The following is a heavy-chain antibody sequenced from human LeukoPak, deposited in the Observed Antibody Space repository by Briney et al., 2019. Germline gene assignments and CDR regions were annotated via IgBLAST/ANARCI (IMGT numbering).Heavy chain of an antibody. V-gene: IGHV3-21*01. J-gene: IGHJ5*02. D-gene: IGHD3-9*01. CDR2: ISSSSSYI. Sequence: GRSLRLSCAASGFTFSSYSMNWVRQAPGKGLEWVSSISSSSSYIYYADSVKGRFTISRDNAKNSLYLQMNSLRAEDTAVYYCAREFLENYDILTGYYLSWGQGTLVTVSS. CDR1: GFTFSSYS. CDR3: AREFLENYDILTGYYLS.